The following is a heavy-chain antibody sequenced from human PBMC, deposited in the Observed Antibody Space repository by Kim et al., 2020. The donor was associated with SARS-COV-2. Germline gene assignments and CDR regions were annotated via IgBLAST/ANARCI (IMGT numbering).Heavy chain of an antibody. V-gene: IGHV1-2*02. J-gene: IGHJ4*02. Sequence: FQGRVTMTRDTSISTAYMELSRLRSDDTAVYYCARVYNYYDSSGYPDFDYWGQGTLVTVSS. CDR3: ARVYNYYDSSGYPDFDY. D-gene: IGHD3-22*01.